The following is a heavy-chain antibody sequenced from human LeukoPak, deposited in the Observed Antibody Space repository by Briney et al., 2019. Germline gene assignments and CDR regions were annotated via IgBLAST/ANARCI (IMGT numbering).Heavy chain of an antibody. CDR1: GFTFSDYW. J-gene: IGHJ4*02. Sequence: GGSLRLSCAASGFTFSDYWMTWVRQAPGKGLEWVSGINWNGGSTGYADSVKGRFTISRDNAKNSLYLQMNSLRAEDTALYYCARDGSGSYYRTLGYFDYWGQGTLVTVSS. CDR3: ARDGSGSYYRTLGYFDY. CDR2: INWNGGST. D-gene: IGHD3-10*01. V-gene: IGHV3-20*04.